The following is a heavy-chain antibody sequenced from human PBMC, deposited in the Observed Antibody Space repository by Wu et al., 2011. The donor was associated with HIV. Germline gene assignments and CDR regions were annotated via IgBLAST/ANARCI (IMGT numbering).Heavy chain of an antibody. Sequence: QVQLVQSGAEVKKPGSSVKVSCKASGGNFRRFGISWVRQAPGQGLEWMGGILPLLGRPNYVEEFQDRVTITTDEFKNTSYMDLSSLRSDDTAVYYCTMVAAEGYSTSWGQGTLVTVSS. CDR1: GGNFRRFG. CDR2: ILPLLGRP. J-gene: IGHJ5*02. V-gene: IGHV1-69*05. D-gene: IGHD2-15*01. CDR3: TMVAAEGYSTS.